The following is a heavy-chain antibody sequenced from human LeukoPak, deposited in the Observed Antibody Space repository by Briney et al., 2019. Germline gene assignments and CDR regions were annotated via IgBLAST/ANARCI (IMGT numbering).Heavy chain of an antibody. D-gene: IGHD1-26*01. CDR2: ISGSGGNT. CDR1: GFTFSSYA. CDR3: AKEYGGSNYFFDC. Sequence: PGGSLRLSCAASGFTFSSYAMNWVRQAPGKGLEWVSTISGSGGNTYYADSVKGRFTISRDKAKNTVYLQMNSLRAEDTAVYYCAKEYGGSNYFFDCWGQGTLVTVSP. J-gene: IGHJ4*02. V-gene: IGHV3-23*01.